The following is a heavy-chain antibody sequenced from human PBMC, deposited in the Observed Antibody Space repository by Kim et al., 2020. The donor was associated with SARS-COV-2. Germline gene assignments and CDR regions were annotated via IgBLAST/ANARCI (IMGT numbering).Heavy chain of an antibody. CDR1: GYTFNNYY. D-gene: IGHD3-16*01. J-gene: IGHJ4*02. Sequence: ASVKVSCKASGYTFNNYYIHWVRQAPGHGLEWMGVIIPSGGSTTYAQKFQGRVTMTRDTSTSTVYMEMSSLRSEDTAEYYCARGGGKRFDSWGQGTLLTVSS. CDR3: ARGGGKRFDS. CDR2: IIPSGGST. V-gene: IGHV1-46*02.